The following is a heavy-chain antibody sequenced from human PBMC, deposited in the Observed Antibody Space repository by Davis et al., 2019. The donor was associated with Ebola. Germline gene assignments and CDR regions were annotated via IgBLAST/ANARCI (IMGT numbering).Heavy chain of an antibody. CDR2: IIPIVGTA. D-gene: IGHD3-3*01. Sequence: SMQVSCKASGYTFTSYGISWVRQAPGQGLEWMGGIIPIVGTANYAQKFQGRVTITADESTSTAYMELSSLRSEDTAVYYCARVWSGYFDAFDIWGQGTMVTVSS. V-gene: IGHV1-69*13. CDR3: ARVWSGYFDAFDI. CDR1: GYTFTSYG. J-gene: IGHJ3*02.